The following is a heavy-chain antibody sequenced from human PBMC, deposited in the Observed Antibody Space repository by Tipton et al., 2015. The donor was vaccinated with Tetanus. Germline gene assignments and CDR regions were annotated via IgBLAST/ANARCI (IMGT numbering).Heavy chain of an antibody. J-gene: IGHJ4*02. CDR1: GFTFSSYA. D-gene: IGHD6-25*01. CDR2: VSSTSSYI. Sequence: SLRLSCAASGFTFSSYAMSWVRQAPGKGLEWVASVSSTSSYIYYADSLKGRFTISRDNAKNSLYLQMNNLRAEDTAVYFCASGSALDYWGQGTLVTVSS. CDR3: ASGSALDY. V-gene: IGHV3-21*06.